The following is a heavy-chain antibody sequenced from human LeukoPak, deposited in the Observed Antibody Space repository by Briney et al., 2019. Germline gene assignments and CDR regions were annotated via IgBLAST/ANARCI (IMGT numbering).Heavy chain of an antibody. CDR2: INHSGST. V-gene: IGHV4-34*01. Sequence: SETLSLTCAAYGGSFSGYYWSWIRQPPGKGLEWIGEINHSGSTNYNLSLKSRVTISVDTSKNQFSLKLSSVTAADTAVYYCARGDKQLWYFDYWGQGTLVTVSS. CDR3: ARGDKQLWYFDY. J-gene: IGHJ4*02. CDR1: GGSFSGYY. D-gene: IGHD5-18*01.